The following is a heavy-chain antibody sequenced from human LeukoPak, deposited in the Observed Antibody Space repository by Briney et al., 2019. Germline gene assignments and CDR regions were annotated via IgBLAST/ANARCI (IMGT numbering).Heavy chain of an antibody. Sequence: GGSLRLSCAASGFTFSSYAMSWVRQAPGKGLEWVSAISGSGGSTYYADSVKGRFTISRDNSKNTLYLQMNSLRAEDTAVYYCARDRQPRYYGSGIRWFDPWGQGTLVTVSS. CDR2: ISGSGGST. CDR1: GFTFSSYA. J-gene: IGHJ5*02. D-gene: IGHD3-10*01. V-gene: IGHV3-23*01. CDR3: ARDRQPRYYGSGIRWFDP.